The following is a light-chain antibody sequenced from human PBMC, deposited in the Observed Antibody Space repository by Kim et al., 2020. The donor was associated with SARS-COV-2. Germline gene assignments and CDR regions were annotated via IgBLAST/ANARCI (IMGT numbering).Light chain of an antibody. Sequence: SASVGDRITLTCQASQDINNYLNWYHHKPGKAPKLLIHDASNLETGVSSRFSGGGSGTHFTFTITGLQPEDFATYFCQHYYNLPYTFGQGTKLEI. V-gene: IGKV1-33*01. J-gene: IGKJ2*01. CDR1: QDINNY. CDR2: DAS. CDR3: QHYYNLPYT.